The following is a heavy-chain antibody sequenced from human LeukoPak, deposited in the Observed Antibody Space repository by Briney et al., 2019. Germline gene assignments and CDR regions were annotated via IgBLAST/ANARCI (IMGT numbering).Heavy chain of an antibody. CDR2: IYYSGST. V-gene: IGHV4-39*01. J-gene: IGHJ4*02. D-gene: IGHD2-21*02. CDR1: GGSISSSSYY. CDR3: ARQFSIVVVTAAYYYFDY. Sequence: SETLSLTCTVSGGSISSSSYYWGWIRQPPGKGLEWIGSIYYSGSTYYNPSLKSRVTISVDTSKNQFSLKLSSVTAADTAVYYCARQFSIVVVTAAYYYFDYWGQGTLVTVSS.